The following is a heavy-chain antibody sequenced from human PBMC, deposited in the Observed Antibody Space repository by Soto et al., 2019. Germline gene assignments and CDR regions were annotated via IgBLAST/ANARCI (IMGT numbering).Heavy chain of an antibody. Sequence: QVQLQESGPGLVKPSETLSLTCTVSGGSISSGGYYWSWIRQPPGKGLEWIGYIYYPRSTYYNPSLTRRATASVDTSKNQFSLKVTSVTAADTAVYFCARDSSGYHRLDYWGQGLLVTVSS. CDR1: GGSISSGGYY. J-gene: IGHJ4*02. CDR2: IYYPRST. CDR3: ARDSSGYHRLDY. D-gene: IGHD3-22*01. V-gene: IGHV4-31*03.